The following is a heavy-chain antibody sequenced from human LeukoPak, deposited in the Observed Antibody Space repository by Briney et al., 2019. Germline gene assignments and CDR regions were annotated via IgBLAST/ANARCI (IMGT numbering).Heavy chain of an antibody. V-gene: IGHV4-61*02. Sequence: SQTLSLTCTVSGGSISSGSYYWSWIRQPAGKGLEWIGRIYTSGSTSYNPSLKSRVTISVDTSKNQFSLKLSSVTAADTAVYYCARVSGSYRWYFDYWGQGTLVTVSS. J-gene: IGHJ4*02. CDR1: GGSISSGSYY. D-gene: IGHD1-26*01. CDR2: IYTSGST. CDR3: ARVSGSYRWYFDY.